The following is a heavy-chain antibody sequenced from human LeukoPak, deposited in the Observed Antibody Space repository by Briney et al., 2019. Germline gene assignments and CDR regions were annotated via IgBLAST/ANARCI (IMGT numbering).Heavy chain of an antibody. CDR1: GFTFSSYA. J-gene: IGHJ4*02. Sequence: GRSLRLSCAASGFTFSSYAMRWVRQAPGKGLEWVAVISYDGSNKYYADSVKGRFTISRDNSKNTLYLQMNSLRAEDTAVYYCARDPAMIVPDYWGQGTLVTVSS. CDR3: ARDPAMIVPDY. D-gene: IGHD3-22*01. V-gene: IGHV3-30-3*01. CDR2: ISYDGSNK.